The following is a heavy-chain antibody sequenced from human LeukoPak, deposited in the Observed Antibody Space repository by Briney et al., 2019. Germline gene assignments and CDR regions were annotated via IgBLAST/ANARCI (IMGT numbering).Heavy chain of an antibody. CDR1: GGSISSYY. V-gene: IGHV4-59*12. Sequence: SETLSLTCTASGGSISSYYWSWIRQPPGKGLEWIGYIYYSGSTNYNPSLKSRVTISVDTSTNQCSLKLSSVTAADTAVYYCARREYDFWSGYYRIFDYWGQGTLVTVSS. CDR2: IYYSGST. D-gene: IGHD3-3*01. CDR3: ARREYDFWSGYYRIFDY. J-gene: IGHJ4*02.